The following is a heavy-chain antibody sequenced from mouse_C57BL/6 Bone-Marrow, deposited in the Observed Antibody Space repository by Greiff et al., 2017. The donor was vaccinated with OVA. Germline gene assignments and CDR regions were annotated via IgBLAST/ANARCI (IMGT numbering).Heavy chain of an antibody. Sequence: EVQLQESGTVLARPGASVKMSCKTSGYTFTSYWMHWVKQRPGQGLEWIGAIYPGHSDTSSNQKFKGTAKLTAVPSASTDYMELSSLPNEDSAVYYCTVIYDGYYWFADWGQGTLVTVSA. CDR3: TVIYDGYYWFAD. V-gene: IGHV1-5*01. CDR2: IYPGHSDT. D-gene: IGHD2-3*01. CDR1: GYTFTSYW. J-gene: IGHJ3*01.